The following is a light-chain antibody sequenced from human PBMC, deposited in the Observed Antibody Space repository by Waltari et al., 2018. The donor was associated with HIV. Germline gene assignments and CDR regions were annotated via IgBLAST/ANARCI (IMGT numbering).Light chain of an antibody. V-gene: IGKV3-15*01. Sequence: EIVMRECPTTLSVAPAERATLSCRASQSVSSNLAWYQQKPGQAPRLLMYGAFTRATGIPARFSGGGSGTQFTLTITSLQSEDFAVYYCQQYNNWPTWTFGQGTKVEIK. CDR3: QQYNNWPTWT. J-gene: IGKJ1*01. CDR1: QSVSSN. CDR2: GAF.